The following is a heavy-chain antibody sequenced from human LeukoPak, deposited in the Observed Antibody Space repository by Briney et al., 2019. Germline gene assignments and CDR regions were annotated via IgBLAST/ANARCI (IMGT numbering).Heavy chain of an antibody. V-gene: IGHV3-23*01. CDR2: ISGSGGST. CDR3: AKDGDDYGDYGAYYYYYYGMDV. Sequence: GGSLRLSCAASGFTVSSYAMSWVRQAPGKGLEWVSAISGSGGSTYYADSVKGRFTISRDNSKNTLYLQMNSLRAEDTAVYYCAKDGDDYGDYGAYYYYYYGMDVWGQGTTVTVSS. J-gene: IGHJ6*02. CDR1: GFTVSSYA. D-gene: IGHD4-17*01.